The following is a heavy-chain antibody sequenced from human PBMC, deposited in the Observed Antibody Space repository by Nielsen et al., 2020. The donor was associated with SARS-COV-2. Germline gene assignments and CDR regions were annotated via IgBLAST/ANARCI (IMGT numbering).Heavy chain of an antibody. V-gene: IGHV3-30*18. CDR2: ISYDGSNK. CDR1: GFTFSSYG. J-gene: IGHJ6*02. D-gene: IGHD2-2*01. CDR3: AKDLGPGYVAAAMLGYYYYYGMDV. Sequence: GGSLRLSCAASGFTFSSYGMHWVSQAPGKGLEWVAVISYDGSNKYYADSVKGRFTISRDNSKNTLYLQMNSLRAEDTAVYYCAKDLGPGYVAAAMLGYYYYYGMDVWGQGTTVTVSS.